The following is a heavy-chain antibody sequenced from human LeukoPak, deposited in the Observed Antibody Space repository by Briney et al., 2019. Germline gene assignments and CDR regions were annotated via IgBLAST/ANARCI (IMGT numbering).Heavy chain of an antibody. CDR1: GFTFSNYA. CDR2: IYDGGNT. D-gene: IGHD3-22*01. J-gene: IGHJ6*02. Sequence: PGGSLRLSCAASGFTFSNYAMSWVRQAPGEGLEWVSGIYDGGNTYYGDSVKGRFIISRDNSKNTLYLQMSSLRVEDTAVYYCARGGYDMFLWGQGTTVTVSS. CDR3: ARGGYDMFL. V-gene: IGHV3-66*01.